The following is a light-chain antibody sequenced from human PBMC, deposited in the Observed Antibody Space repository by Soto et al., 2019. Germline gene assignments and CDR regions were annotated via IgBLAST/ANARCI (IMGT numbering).Light chain of an antibody. V-gene: IGKV3-15*01. CDR2: GTF. J-gene: IGKJ1*01. CDR1: QSMTTK. Sequence: EIVVSQSPSTVPVCAGEGVTLSCRASQSMTTKLAWYQQKPGQAPRLLIHGTFTRATGIPARFSGSGPGTEFTLTISNLQSEDFAVYYCQQYNKWPLTFGQGTKADI. CDR3: QQYNKWPLT.